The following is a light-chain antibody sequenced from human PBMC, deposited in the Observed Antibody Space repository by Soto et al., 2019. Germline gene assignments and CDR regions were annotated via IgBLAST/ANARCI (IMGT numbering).Light chain of an antibody. CDR2: SNN. V-gene: IGLV1-44*01. CDR1: SSNIGSNT. CDR3: AAWDDSLNGLI. J-gene: IGLJ2*01. Sequence: QSVLTQPPSASGTPGLRVTISCSGSSSNIGSNTVNWYQQLPGTAPKLLIYSNNQRPSGVPARFSGSKSGTSASLAISGLQSEDEADYYCAAWDDSLNGLIFGGGTKLTVL.